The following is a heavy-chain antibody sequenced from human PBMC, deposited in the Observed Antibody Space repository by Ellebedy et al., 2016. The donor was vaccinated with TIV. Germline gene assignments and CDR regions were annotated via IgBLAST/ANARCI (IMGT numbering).Heavy chain of an antibody. D-gene: IGHD4-17*01. Sequence: PGGSLRLSCAASGFTFSSYWMSWVRQAPGKGLEWVANIKQDGSEKYYVDSVKGRFTISRDNAKNSLYLQMNSLRAEDTAVYYCARGALSVTTEAWFDPWGQGTLVTVSS. V-gene: IGHV3-7*03. CDR2: IKQDGSEK. CDR3: ARGALSVTTEAWFDP. J-gene: IGHJ5*02. CDR1: GFTFSSYW.